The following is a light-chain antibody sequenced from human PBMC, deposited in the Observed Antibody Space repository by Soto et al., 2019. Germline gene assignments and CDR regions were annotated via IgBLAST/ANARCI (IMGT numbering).Light chain of an antibody. CDR1: NSNIGTNT. CDR2: SNS. J-gene: IGLJ2*01. Sequence: QSVLTQPPSASGTPGQRVTISCSGSNSNIGTNTVYWYQQLPGTAPRLLLFSNSQRPSGVPDPFSGSNSGTSASLAISGLQSDDEADYYCATWDDRLDTLLFGGGTKVTVL. V-gene: IGLV1-44*01. CDR3: ATWDDRLDTLL.